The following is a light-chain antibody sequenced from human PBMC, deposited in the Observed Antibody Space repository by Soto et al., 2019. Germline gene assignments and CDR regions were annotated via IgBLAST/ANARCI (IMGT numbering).Light chain of an antibody. V-gene: IGKV1-5*01. Sequence: DIQMTQSPSTLSASVGDRVTITCRASQSITNWLAWYQQKPGKAPNLLIYDVSTLKSGVPSRFSASGSGTEFTLTISSLQPDDFATYYCQHYRTFGQGTKVEIK. CDR2: DVS. CDR1: QSITNW. CDR3: QHYRT. J-gene: IGKJ1*01.